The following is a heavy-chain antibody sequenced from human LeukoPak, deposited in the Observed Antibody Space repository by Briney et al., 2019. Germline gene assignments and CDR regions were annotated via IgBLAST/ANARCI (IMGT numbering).Heavy chain of an antibody. D-gene: IGHD2-15*01. Sequence: GGSLRLSCAASGFTFDDYAMHWVRQAPGKGQEWVSGISWNSGSIGYADSVKGRFTISRDNAKNSLYLQMNSLRAEDMALYYCAKAGRRYCSGGSCYWFDYWGQGTLVTVSS. CDR3: AKAGRRYCSGGSCYWFDY. CDR2: ISWNSGSI. CDR1: GFTFDDYA. J-gene: IGHJ4*02. V-gene: IGHV3-9*03.